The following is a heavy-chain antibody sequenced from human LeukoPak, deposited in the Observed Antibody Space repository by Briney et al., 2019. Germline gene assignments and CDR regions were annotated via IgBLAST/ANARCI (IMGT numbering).Heavy chain of an antibody. J-gene: IGHJ4*02. CDR2: IYYSGST. V-gene: IGHV4-59*01. Sequence: SETLSLTCTVSGGSISSYYWSWIRRPPGKGLEWIGYIYYSGSTSYNPSLKSRVTISVDTSKNQFSLKLSSVTAADTAVYYCASQGSELVLDYWGQGTLVTVSS. CDR3: ASQGSELVLDY. CDR1: GGSISSYY. D-gene: IGHD3-10*01.